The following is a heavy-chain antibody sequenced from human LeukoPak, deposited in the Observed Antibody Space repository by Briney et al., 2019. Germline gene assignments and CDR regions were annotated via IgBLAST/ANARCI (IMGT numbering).Heavy chain of an antibody. D-gene: IGHD2-15*01. CDR2: IYYSGST. CDR1: GGSISSGGYY. V-gene: IGHV4-31*03. J-gene: IGHJ5*02. CDR3: ARGVVAARFWFDP. Sequence: SQTLSLTCTVSGGSISSGGYYWSWIRQHPGKGLEWIGYIYYSGSTYYNPSLKSRVTISVDTSKNQFSLKLSSVTAADTAVYYCARGVVAARFWFDPWGQGTLVTVSS.